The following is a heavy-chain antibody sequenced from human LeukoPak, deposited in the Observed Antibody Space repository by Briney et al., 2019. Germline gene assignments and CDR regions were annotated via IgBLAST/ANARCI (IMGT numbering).Heavy chain of an antibody. CDR3: ARNPVTGENPKFDY. D-gene: IGHD6-19*01. Sequence: PSETLSLTCIVSDGSISQYFWSWIRRPAGKGLEWIGRIHSSGNTNYNPSLRSRVTMSLDTSKNQFSLRLTSVTAADTAVYYCARNPVTGENPKFDYWGQGTLVTVSS. CDR1: DGSISQYF. V-gene: IGHV4-4*07. J-gene: IGHJ4*02. CDR2: IHSSGNT.